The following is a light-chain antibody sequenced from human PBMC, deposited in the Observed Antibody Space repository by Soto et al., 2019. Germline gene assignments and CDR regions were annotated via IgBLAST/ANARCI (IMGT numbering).Light chain of an antibody. CDR2: ENN. J-gene: IGLJ3*02. V-gene: IGLV1-51*02. CDR3: GTWDSSLSAGV. CDR1: SSNIGSKY. Sequence: QAVVTQPPSVSAAPRQKVTISCSGSSSNIGSKYVSWYQQFPGTAPKLLIYENNKRPSGIPDRFSGSKSGTSATLGITGLQTGDEADYYCGTWDSSLSAGVFGGGTKVTVL.